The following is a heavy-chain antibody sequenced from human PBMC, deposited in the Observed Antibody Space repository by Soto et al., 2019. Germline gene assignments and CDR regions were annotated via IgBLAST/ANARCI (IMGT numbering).Heavy chain of an antibody. CDR3: ARSTITTFGVVIMPTDAFDI. CDR2: IIPIFGTA. D-gene: IGHD3-3*01. V-gene: IGHV1-69*13. CDR1: GGTFSSYA. Sequence: SVKVSCKASGGTFSSYASSWVRQAPGQGLEWMGGIIPIFGTANYAQKFQGRVTITADEYTTTAYMELSSLRSEGTAVYYCARSTITTFGVVIMPTDAFDIWGQAPMVTV. J-gene: IGHJ3*02.